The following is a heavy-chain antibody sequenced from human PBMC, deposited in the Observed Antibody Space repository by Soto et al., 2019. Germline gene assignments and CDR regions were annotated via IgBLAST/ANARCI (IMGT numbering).Heavy chain of an antibody. D-gene: IGHD2-2*01. CDR1: GGSISSYY. CDR3: ARVQGCSSTSCYGPAMPFDP. J-gene: IGHJ5*02. Sequence: SETLSLTCTVSGGSISSYYWSWIRQPPGKGLEWIGYIYYSGSTNYNPSLKSRVTISVDTSKNQFSLKLSSVTAAETAVYYCARVQGCSSTSCYGPAMPFDPWGQGTLVTVSS. CDR2: IYYSGST. V-gene: IGHV4-59*01.